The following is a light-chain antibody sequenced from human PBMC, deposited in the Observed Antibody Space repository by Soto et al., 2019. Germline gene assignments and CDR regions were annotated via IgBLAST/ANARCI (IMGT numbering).Light chain of an antibody. Sequence: DIQMTQSPSTLSASVGDRVTITCRASQSISSWLAWYHQKPGKAPKLLIYDVSSLESGVPSRFSGSGSGTEFTLTISSLQPDDFTTYYCQQYNSYPWTFGQGTKVEI. J-gene: IGKJ1*01. CDR3: QQYNSYPWT. CDR1: QSISSW. CDR2: DVS. V-gene: IGKV1-5*01.